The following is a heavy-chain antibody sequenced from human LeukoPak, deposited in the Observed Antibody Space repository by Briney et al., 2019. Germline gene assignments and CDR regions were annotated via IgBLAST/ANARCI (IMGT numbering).Heavy chain of an antibody. V-gene: IGHV3-30*02. D-gene: IGHD6-19*01. Sequence: GGSLRLSCAASGFTFSSYGMHWVRQAPGKGLERVAFIRYDGSNKYYADSVKGRFTISRDNSKNTLYLQMNSLRAEDTAVYFCAKGHIAVAGTGFDYWGQGTLVTVSS. CDR1: GFTFSSYG. J-gene: IGHJ4*02. CDR2: IRYDGSNK. CDR3: AKGHIAVAGTGFDY.